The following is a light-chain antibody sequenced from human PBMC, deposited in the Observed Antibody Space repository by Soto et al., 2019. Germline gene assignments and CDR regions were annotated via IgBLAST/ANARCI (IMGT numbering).Light chain of an antibody. CDR3: SSYTSSSTPLYV. Sequence: QSVLTQPASVSGSPGQPITISCTGTSSDVGGYNYVSWYQQHPGKATKLMIYDVSNRPSGVSNRFSGSKSGNTASLTISGLQAEDEADYYCSSYTSSSTPLYVFGTGTKVTVL. CDR1: SSDVGGYNY. V-gene: IGLV2-14*01. J-gene: IGLJ1*01. CDR2: DVS.